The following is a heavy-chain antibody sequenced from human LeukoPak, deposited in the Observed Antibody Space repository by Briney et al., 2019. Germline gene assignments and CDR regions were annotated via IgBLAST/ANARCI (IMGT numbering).Heavy chain of an antibody. Sequence: GRSLRLSCAASGFTLSSYAMHWVRQAPGKGLEWVAVISYDGSNKYYADSVKGRSTISRDNSKNTLYLQMNSLRAEDTAVYYCARGITMVRGTWSAFDIWGQGTMVTVSS. J-gene: IGHJ3*02. D-gene: IGHD3-10*01. CDR2: ISYDGSNK. CDR1: GFTLSSYA. V-gene: IGHV3-30-3*01. CDR3: ARGITMVRGTWSAFDI.